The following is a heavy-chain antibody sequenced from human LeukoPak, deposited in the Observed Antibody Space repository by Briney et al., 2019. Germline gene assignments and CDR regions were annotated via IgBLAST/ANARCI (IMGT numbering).Heavy chain of an antibody. J-gene: IGHJ1*01. CDR1: GGSISSSSWY. CDR3: AREERYSTSSGGH. CDR2: IFYNGAT. Sequence: ETLSLTCTVSGGSISSSSWYWGWIRQPPGKGLDWIGTIFYNGATQYNPSLKSRVTLSVDTSRNQFSLRLTSVTAADTAVYYCAREERYSTSSGGHWGQGTLVTVSS. D-gene: IGHD1-26*01. V-gene: IGHV4-39*07.